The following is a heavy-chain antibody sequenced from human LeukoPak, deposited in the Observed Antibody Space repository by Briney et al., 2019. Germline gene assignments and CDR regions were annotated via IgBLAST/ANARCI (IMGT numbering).Heavy chain of an antibody. CDR3: ASEERSVLLWFGEGQKDC. V-gene: IGHV3-48*04. CDR1: GFTFSSYS. CDR2: ISSSSSTI. D-gene: IGHD3-10*01. J-gene: IGHJ4*02. Sequence: SGGSLRLSCAASGFTFSSYSMNWVRQAPGKGLEWVSYISSSSSTIYYADSVKGRFTISRDNAKNSLYLQMNSLRAEDTAVYYCASEERSVLLWFGEGQKDCWGQGTLVTVSS.